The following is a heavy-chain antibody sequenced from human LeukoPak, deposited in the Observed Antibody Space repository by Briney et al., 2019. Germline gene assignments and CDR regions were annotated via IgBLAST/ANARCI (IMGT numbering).Heavy chain of an antibody. CDR1: GGSFSGYY. CDR2: INHSGST. D-gene: IGHD2-15*01. V-gene: IGHV4-34*01. CDR3: AREGAVWNIVVVVAATQYNWFDP. Sequence: PSETLSLTCAVYGGSFSGYYWSWIRQPPGKGLEWIGEINHSGSTNYNPSLKSRVTISVDTSKNQFSLKLSSVTAADTAVYYCAREGAVWNIVVVVAATQYNWFDPWGQGTLVTVSS. J-gene: IGHJ5*02.